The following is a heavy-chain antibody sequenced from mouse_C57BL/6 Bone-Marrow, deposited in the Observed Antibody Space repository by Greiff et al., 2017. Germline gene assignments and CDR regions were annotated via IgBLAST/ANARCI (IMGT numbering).Heavy chain of an antibody. J-gene: IGHJ3*01. CDR1: GFNIKDDS. D-gene: IGHD1-1*01. Sequence: VQLQQSGAELVRPGASVKLSCTASGFNIKDDSMHWVKQRPEQGLEWIGWIDPENGDTEYASKFQGKATITADTSSNTAYLQLSSLTSEDTAVYYCTTNYYGSLAWLAYWGQGTLVTVSA. CDR2: IDPENGDT. V-gene: IGHV14-4*01. CDR3: TTNYYGSLAWLAY.